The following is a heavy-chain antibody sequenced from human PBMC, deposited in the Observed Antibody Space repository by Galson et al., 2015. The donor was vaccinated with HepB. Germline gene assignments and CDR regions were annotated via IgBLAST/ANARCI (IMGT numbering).Heavy chain of an antibody. Sequence: SLRLSCAASGFTFSNYWMNWVRQAPGKGLEWVANIKQDGSEEWYVDSVKGRFTISRDNAKNSLYLQMNSLRAEDTALYYCARDVAVAVVGSFDIWGQGTMVTVSS. CDR1: GFTFSNYW. CDR2: IKQDGSEE. J-gene: IGHJ3*02. D-gene: IGHD6-19*01. V-gene: IGHV3-7*01. CDR3: ARDVAVAVVGSFDI.